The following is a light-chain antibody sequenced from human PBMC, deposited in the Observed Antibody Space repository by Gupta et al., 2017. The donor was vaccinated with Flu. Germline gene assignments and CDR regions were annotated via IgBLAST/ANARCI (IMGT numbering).Light chain of an antibody. Sequence: DIQLTQSPSSLSASVGDSITITCRASQNIGTWLAWYQQKPGQSPRLLIYGASSLQHGVPSILSGAGSGTDFTLTISGLQADDLGTYYCQQYSDLVTFGQGTRL. V-gene: IGKV1-5*03. J-gene: IGKJ5*01. CDR1: QNIGTW. CDR2: GAS. CDR3: QQYSDLVT.